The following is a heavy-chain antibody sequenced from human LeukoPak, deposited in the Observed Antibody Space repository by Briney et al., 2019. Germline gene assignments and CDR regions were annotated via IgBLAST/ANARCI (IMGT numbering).Heavy chain of an antibody. J-gene: IGHJ6*02. CDR3: ARVYCGGDCYPYYYYYGMDV. D-gene: IGHD2-21*02. CDR1: GGSISSYY. CDR2: IYYSGST. V-gene: IGHV4-59*01. Sequence: SETLSLTCTVSGGSISSYYWSWIRQPPGKGLEWIGYIYYSGSTNYNPSLKSRVTISVDTSKNQFSLKLSSVTAADTAVYYCARVYCGGDCYPYYYYYGMDVWGQGTTVTVSS.